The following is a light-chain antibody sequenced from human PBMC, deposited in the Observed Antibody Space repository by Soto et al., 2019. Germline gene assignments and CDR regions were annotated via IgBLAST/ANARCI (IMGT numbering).Light chain of an antibody. CDR3: SSYTGGSPGV. Sequence: QSALTQPASVSGSPGQSITISCTGTSSDVGGYNYVSWYQQHPGKAPKLMIYDVSNRPSGVSNPFPGSKSGNTASLTNSGPEVEDGGDNYCSSYTGGSPGVFGGGTRLTAL. CDR1: SSDVGGYNY. CDR2: DVS. J-gene: IGLJ2*01. V-gene: IGLV2-14*01.